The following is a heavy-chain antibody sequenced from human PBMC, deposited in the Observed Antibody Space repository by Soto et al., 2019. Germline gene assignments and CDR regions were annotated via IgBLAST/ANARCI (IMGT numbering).Heavy chain of an antibody. D-gene: IGHD3-10*01. CDR2: IYYSGST. CDR1: GGSVSSGSYC. V-gene: IGHV4-61*01. CDR3: ARGGDHRATRYYYGMDV. J-gene: IGHJ6*02. Sequence: SETLSLTCTVSGGSVSSGSYCWGWIRQAPGKGLEWIGYIYYSGSTNYNPSLKSRVTISVDTSKNQFSLKLSSVTAADTAVYYCARGGDHRATRYYYGMDVWGQGTTVTVSS.